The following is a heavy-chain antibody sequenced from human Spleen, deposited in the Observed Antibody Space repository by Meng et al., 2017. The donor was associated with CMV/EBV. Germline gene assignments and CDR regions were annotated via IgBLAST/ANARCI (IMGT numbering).Heavy chain of an antibody. J-gene: IGHJ4*02. D-gene: IGHD2-2*01. V-gene: IGHV3-9*01. CDR3: WGYCSGASCSRVDY. CDR2: ISWDSDRI. Sequence: SLKISCAASGFTFDDYAMHWVRQRPGKGLEWVSGISWDSDRIDYADSVKGRFTISRDNAKNSLSLHMSDLRAEDSALYYCWGYCSGASCSRVDYWGQGTLVTVSS. CDR1: GFTFDDYA.